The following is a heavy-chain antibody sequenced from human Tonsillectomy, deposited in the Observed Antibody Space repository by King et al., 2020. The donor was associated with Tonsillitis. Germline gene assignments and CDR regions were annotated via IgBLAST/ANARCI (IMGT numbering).Heavy chain of an antibody. Sequence: VQLVESGGGLVQPGRSLRLSCAASGFTFDDYAMHWIRQAPGKGLEWVSGISWNSGSIGYADSVKGRFTISRDNAKNSLYLQMNSLRAEDTALYYCAKDRYSSGWYYFDYWGQGTLVTVSS. CDR3: AKDRYSSGWYYFDY. V-gene: IGHV3-9*01. CDR1: GFTFDDYA. D-gene: IGHD6-19*01. J-gene: IGHJ4*02. CDR2: ISWNSGSI.